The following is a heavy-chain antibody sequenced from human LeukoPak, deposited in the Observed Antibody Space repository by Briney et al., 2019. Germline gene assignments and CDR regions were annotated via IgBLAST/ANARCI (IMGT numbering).Heavy chain of an antibody. D-gene: IGHD5-24*01. V-gene: IGHV3-11*05. J-gene: IGHJ1*01. Sequence: TGGSLTLSCAASGFTFSDYYMSWIRQAPGKGLEWVSYISSSSSYTNCADSVKGRLTISRDNAKNSLYLQMNSLRAEDTAVYYCAREDKATIYDRGEGTLVTVSS. CDR3: AREDKATIYD. CDR1: GFTFSDYY. CDR2: ISSSSSYT.